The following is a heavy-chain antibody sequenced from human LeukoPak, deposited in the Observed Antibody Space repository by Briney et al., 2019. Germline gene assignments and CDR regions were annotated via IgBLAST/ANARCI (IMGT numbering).Heavy chain of an antibody. Sequence: WGSLRLSCEVSGFTLSNYWMDWVRQAPGKGLEWVANIKQDGSEKYCVDSVKGRFTISRDNAKNSVYLQMNSLRVEDTAVYYCARSLDFWGQGTLVTVSS. CDR3: ARSLDF. J-gene: IGHJ4*02. V-gene: IGHV3-7*01. CDR1: GFTLSNYW. CDR2: IKQDGSEK.